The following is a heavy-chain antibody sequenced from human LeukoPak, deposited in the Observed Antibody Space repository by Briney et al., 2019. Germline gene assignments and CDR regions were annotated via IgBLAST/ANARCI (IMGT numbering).Heavy chain of an antibody. V-gene: IGHV4-39*01. J-gene: IGHJ5*02. CDR3: ARRNGHSWDVGNWFDP. CDR1: GDSIISSSYY. CDR2: IYYSGIT. Sequence: PSETLSLTCSLSGDSIISSSYYWGWIRQPPGKGLEWIGSIYYSGITYYNPSLKSRATVSVDTSKSQFSLNLISVTAADTAVYYCARRNGHSWDVGNWFDPWGQGTLVTVSS. D-gene: IGHD6-13*01.